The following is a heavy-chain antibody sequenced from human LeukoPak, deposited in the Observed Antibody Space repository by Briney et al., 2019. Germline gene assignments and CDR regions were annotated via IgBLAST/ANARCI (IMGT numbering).Heavy chain of an antibody. D-gene: IGHD3-3*01. V-gene: IGHV1-58*02. CDR2: IVLGSGNT. J-gene: IGHJ5*02. Sequence: ASVKVSCKASGFTFHTSAMQWVRQARGQRLEWIGWIVLGSGNTVYSHKFHDRVIITRDMSTNTVYMELDSLGSEDTAVYYCAAQRGASLHDFWSTRLFDPWGQGTLVTVSS. CDR3: AAQRGASLHDFWSTRLFDP. CDR1: GFTFHTSA.